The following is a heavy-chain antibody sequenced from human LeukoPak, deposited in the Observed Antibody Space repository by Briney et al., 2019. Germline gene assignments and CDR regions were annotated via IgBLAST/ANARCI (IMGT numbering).Heavy chain of an antibody. Sequence: GGSLRLSCAASGFTFSNYEMNWVRQAPGKGLEWVSYISSSGSTIYYADSVKGRFTISRDNAKNSLYLQMNSLRAEDTAVYYCAREYYDILTGYYHDYWGQGTLVTVSS. V-gene: IGHV3-48*03. D-gene: IGHD3-9*01. CDR1: GFTFSNYE. CDR3: AREYYDILTGYYHDY. J-gene: IGHJ4*02. CDR2: ISSSGSTI.